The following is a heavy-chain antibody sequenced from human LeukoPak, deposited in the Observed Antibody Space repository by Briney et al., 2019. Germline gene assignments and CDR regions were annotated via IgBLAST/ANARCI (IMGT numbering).Heavy chain of an antibody. CDR3: AGPPQAGPFDY. CDR1: GFIFSNYW. D-gene: IGHD6-19*01. J-gene: IGHJ4*02. Sequence: PGGSLTLSCVGYGFIFSNYWMTWVRQAPGKGLEWVANIKPDGSKTNYVDSVKGRFIIFRDNTKNSVYLQMSSLRAEDTAVYYCAGPPQAGPFDYWGQGTLVTVSS. V-gene: IGHV3-7*01. CDR2: IKPDGSKT.